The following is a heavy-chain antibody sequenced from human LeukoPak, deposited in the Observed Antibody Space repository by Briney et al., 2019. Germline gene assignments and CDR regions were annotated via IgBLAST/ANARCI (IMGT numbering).Heavy chain of an antibody. Sequence: SVKVSCKASGGTFSSYAISWVRQAPGQGLEWMGGIIPIFGTANYAQKFQGRVTITADESTSTAYMELSGLRSEDTALYCCARSAYGDYRIMNWFDPWGQGTLVTVSS. J-gene: IGHJ5*02. CDR1: GGTFSSYA. CDR2: IIPIFGTA. CDR3: ARSAYGDYRIMNWFDP. V-gene: IGHV1-69*01. D-gene: IGHD4-17*01.